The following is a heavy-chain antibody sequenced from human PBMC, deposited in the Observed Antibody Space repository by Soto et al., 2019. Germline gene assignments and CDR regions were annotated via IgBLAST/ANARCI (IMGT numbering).Heavy chain of an antibody. CDR3: ARDRTPYYYDSSGYYYEGYFQH. J-gene: IGHJ1*01. V-gene: IGHV3-48*02. CDR1: GFTFSSYS. Sequence: EVQLVDSGGGLVQPGGSLRLSCAASGFTFSSYSMNWVRQAPGKGLEWVQYISSSSSTIYYADSVKGRFTFSRDNAKNSLYLQMNSLRDEDTAVYYCARDRTPYYYDSSGYYYEGYFQHWGQGTLVTVSS. D-gene: IGHD3-22*01. CDR2: ISSSSSTI.